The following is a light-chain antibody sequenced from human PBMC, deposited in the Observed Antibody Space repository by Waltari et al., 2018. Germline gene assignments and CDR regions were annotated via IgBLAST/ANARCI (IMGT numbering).Light chain of an antibody. Sequence: QSALPQPAPVSGSPGQSHTLSCTGTSNDIGNHHLVPWYQQRPGEAPQLLMYGATKRPSGVSNRFSGSKSGKTASLTISGLQTEDEADYYCFSFVAANSFVFGPGTKVTVL. V-gene: IGLV2-23*01. CDR1: SNDIGNHHL. CDR3: FSFVAANSFV. J-gene: IGLJ1*01. CDR2: GAT.